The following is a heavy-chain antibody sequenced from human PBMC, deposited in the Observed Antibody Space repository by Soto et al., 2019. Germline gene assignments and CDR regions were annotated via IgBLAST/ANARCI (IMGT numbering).Heavy chain of an antibody. CDR1: GGTFSSYA. CDR2: IIPIFGTA. D-gene: IGHD2-8*01. J-gene: IGHJ4*02. Sequence: SVKVSCKASGGTFSSYAISWVRQAPGQGLEWMGGIIPIFGTANYAQKFQGRVTITADESTSTAYMELSSLRSEDTAVYYCASGYCTNGVCYRLFVYWGQGTLVTVSS. V-gene: IGHV1-69*13. CDR3: ASGYCTNGVCYRLFVY.